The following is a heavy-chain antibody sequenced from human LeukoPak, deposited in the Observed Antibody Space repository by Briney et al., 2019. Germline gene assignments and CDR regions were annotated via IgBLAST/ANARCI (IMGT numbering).Heavy chain of an antibody. CDR3: ARVRAVAGIDY. J-gene: IGHJ4*02. V-gene: IGHV3-21*04. D-gene: IGHD6-19*01. Sequence: KAGGSLRLSCAASGFTFSTYAMNWVRQAPGKGLEWVSSISFSSNDIYYADSVKGRFTISRDNAQNSLFLQMNSLRAEDTAVYYCARVRAVAGIDYWGQGTLVTVSS. CDR2: ISFSSNDI. CDR1: GFTFSTYA.